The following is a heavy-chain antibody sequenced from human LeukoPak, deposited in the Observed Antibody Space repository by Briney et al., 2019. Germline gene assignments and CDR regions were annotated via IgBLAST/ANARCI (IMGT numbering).Heavy chain of an antibody. CDR1: GFTFSSYS. D-gene: IGHD1-14*01. V-gene: IGHV3-21*01. CDR2: ISSSSRYI. Sequence: KAGGSLRLSCAASGFTFSSYSMNWVRQAPGKGLEWVSSISSSSRYISYADSVKGRLTISRDNAKNSLYLQMNSLRAEDTAVYYCARVPGRGDGGYYYYYMDVWGKGTTVTVSS. CDR3: ARVPGRGDGGYYYYYMDV. J-gene: IGHJ6*03.